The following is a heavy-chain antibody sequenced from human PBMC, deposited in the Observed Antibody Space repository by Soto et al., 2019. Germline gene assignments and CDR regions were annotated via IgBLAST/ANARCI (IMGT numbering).Heavy chain of an antibody. V-gene: IGHV3-7*03. CDR2: IKQDGRET. CDR1: GFTFSSYW. J-gene: IGHJ4*02. Sequence: PGGSLRLSCAVSGFTFSSYWMSWVRRAPGGGLEWVANIKQDGRETSYVDSVKGRFTISRDNANNSVFLLMTSLRAEDTAMYYCARSGFYGPANLDSWGQGALVTVS. CDR3: ARSGFYGPANLDS. D-gene: IGHD3-10*01.